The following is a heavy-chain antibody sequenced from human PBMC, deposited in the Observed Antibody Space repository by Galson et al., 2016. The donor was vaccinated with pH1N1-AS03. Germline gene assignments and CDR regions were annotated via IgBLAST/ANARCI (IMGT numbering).Heavy chain of an antibody. CDR2: ISWDGVFK. CDR1: GFTFEDYA. Sequence: CAASGFTFEDYAMHWVRQAPGKGLEWVSTISWDGVFKYYADSVKGRFTISRDSSKSSLYLQLNSLRAEDTALYYCAKDEDRGFGRYYYYMDVWGKGTTVTVSS. J-gene: IGHJ6*03. V-gene: IGHV3-43D*04. CDR3: AKDEDRGFGRYYYYMDV. D-gene: IGHD3-10*01.